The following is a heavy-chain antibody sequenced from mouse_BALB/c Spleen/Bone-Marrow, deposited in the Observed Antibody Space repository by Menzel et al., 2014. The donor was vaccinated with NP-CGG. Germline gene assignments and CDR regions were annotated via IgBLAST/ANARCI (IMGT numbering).Heavy chain of an antibody. Sequence: EVKLEESGGGLVKPGGSLKLSCAASGFTFSSYAMSWVRQPPEKRLEWVAEISSGGSYTYYPDTVTGRFTISRDNAKNTLYLEMSSLRSEDTAMYYCAREGLRRRAAMDYWGQGTSVTVSS. CDR1: GFTFSSYA. V-gene: IGHV5-9-4*01. D-gene: IGHD2-4*01. CDR3: AREGLRRRAAMDY. CDR2: ISSGGSYT. J-gene: IGHJ4*01.